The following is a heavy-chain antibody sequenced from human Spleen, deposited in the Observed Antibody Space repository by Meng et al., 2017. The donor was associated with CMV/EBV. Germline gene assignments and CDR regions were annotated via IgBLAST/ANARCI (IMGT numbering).Heavy chain of an antibody. Sequence: SETLSLTCTVSGGSISSGDYYWSWIRQPPGKGLEWVGYIYHSGTTNYNPSLKSRVTISVDTSKNQFSLNLNSVTAADTAVYYCARVISTLDYYYYYAMDVWGQGTTVTVSS. V-gene: IGHV4-30-4*08. J-gene: IGHJ6*02. CDR3: ARVISTLDYYYYYAMDV. CDR1: GGSISSGDYY. CDR2: IYHSGTT. D-gene: IGHD1-1*01.